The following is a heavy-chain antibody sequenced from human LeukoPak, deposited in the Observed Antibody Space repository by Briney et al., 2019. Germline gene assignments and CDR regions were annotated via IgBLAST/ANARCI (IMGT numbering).Heavy chain of an antibody. CDR2: IIPILGTA. CDR1: GGTFSRNA. J-gene: IGHJ4*02. D-gene: IGHD3-3*01. V-gene: IGHV1-69*04. Sequence: ASVKVSCKASGGTFSRNAISWVRQAPGQGPEWMGRIIPILGTAEYAEKFQGRVTITADKTTTTAYMELSSLKSEDTALYYCARGKGFVGHFDYWGQGTLVTVSS. CDR3: ARGKGFVGHFDY.